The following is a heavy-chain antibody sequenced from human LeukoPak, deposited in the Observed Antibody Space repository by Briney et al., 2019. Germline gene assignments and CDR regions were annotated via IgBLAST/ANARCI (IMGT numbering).Heavy chain of an antibody. CDR1: GGTFSSYA. J-gene: IGHJ4*01. D-gene: IGHD3-3*01. V-gene: IGHV1-69*05. Sequence: SVKVSCKASGGTFSSYAISWVRQAPGQGLEWMGGIIPIFGTANYAQKFQGRVTITTDESTSTAYMELSSLRSEDTAVYYCASSLGYDFWSGYSVYYFDYWGHGTLATVSS. CDR2: IIPIFGTA. CDR3: ASSLGYDFWSGYSVYYFDY.